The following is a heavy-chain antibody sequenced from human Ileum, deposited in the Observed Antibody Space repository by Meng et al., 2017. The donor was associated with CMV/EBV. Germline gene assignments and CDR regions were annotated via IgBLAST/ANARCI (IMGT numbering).Heavy chain of an antibody. CDR1: GGSISSSSYY. Sequence: SETLSLTCTVSGGSISSSSYYWGWIRQPPGKGLEWIGSIYYSGSTYYNPSLKSRVTISVDTSKTQFSLKLSSVTAADTAVYYCAREGGGWLAVAAPFDYWGQGTLVTVSS. D-gene: IGHD6-19*01. V-gene: IGHV4-39*07. J-gene: IGHJ4*02. CDR3: AREGGGWLAVAAPFDY. CDR2: IYYSGST.